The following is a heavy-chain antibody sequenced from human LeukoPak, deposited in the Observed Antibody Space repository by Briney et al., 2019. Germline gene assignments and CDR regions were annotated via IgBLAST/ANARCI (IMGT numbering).Heavy chain of an antibody. CDR2: ISYDGSNK. V-gene: IGHV3-30-3*01. J-gene: IGHJ4*02. CDR1: GFTFTDYW. CDR3: ARGEYSSSFDY. Sequence: GGSLRLSCAASGFTFTDYWMSWVRQAPGKGLEWVAVISYDGSNKYYADSVKGRFTISRDNSKNTLYLQMNSLRAEDTAVYYCARGEYSSSFDYWGQGTLVTVSS. D-gene: IGHD6-6*01.